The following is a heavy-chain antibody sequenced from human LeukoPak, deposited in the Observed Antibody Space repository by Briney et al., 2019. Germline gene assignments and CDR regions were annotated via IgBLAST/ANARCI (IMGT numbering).Heavy chain of an antibody. CDR2: ITGSGSAT. D-gene: IGHD3-10*01. CDR1: GFTFTNYA. J-gene: IGHJ4*02. CDR3: GRGSSFFGHYFDY. Sequence: GGSLRLSCAASGFTFTNYAINWVRQAPGKGLEWVSTITGSGSATYHADSVKGRFTISRDKSKNTLDLQMNALRAEDTAVYYCGRGSSFFGHYFDYWGQGTLVTVSS. V-gene: IGHV3-23*01.